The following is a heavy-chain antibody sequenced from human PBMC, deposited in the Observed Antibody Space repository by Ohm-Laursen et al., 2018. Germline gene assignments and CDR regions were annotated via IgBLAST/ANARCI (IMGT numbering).Heavy chain of an antibody. V-gene: IGHV1-69*04. CDR3: GRDDPYCAGDCSASRPFDI. CDR1: GGTFSSYA. Sequence: SSVKVSCKASGGTFSSYAISWVRQAPGQGLEWMGRIIPILGIANYAQKFQDRVTITADKSTSTAYMELSSLRSEDTAVYYCGRDDPYCAGDCSASRPFDIWGQGTMVTVSS. CDR2: IIPILGIA. J-gene: IGHJ3*02. D-gene: IGHD2-21*02.